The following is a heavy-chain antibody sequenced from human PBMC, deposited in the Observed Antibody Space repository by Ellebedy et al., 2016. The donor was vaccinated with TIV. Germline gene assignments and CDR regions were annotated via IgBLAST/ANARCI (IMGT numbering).Heavy chain of an antibody. V-gene: IGHV4-59*01. J-gene: IGHJ4*02. D-gene: IGHD3-10*01. CDR1: GGSITSSY. CDR3: ASSVTMVRGVRGYFDY. CDR2: IAYSGSA. Sequence: MPSETLSLTCTVSGGSITSSYWSWIRQPPGKGLEWIGYIAYSGSANYNHSLTSRVTISVDTSKNQFSLKLSSVTAADTAVYYCASSVTMVRGVRGYFDYWGQGTLVTVSS.